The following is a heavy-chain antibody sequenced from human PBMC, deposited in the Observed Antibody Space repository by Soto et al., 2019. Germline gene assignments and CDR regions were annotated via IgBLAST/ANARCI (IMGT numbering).Heavy chain of an antibody. D-gene: IGHD2-8*01. V-gene: IGHV1-18*01. CDR2: ISAFNGNT. J-gene: IGHJ6*03. CDR3: ARAVSHFYHYYYMDV. Sequence: QVQLVQSGAEVKKSGASVKVSCKASGYTFTTYDIIWVRQAPGQGLEWMGWISAFNGNTNYAQKLQGRVTMTTDTSTSTAYMELRSLRSDDTAVYYCARAVSHFYHYYYMDVWGKGTTVTVSS. CDR1: GYTFTTYD.